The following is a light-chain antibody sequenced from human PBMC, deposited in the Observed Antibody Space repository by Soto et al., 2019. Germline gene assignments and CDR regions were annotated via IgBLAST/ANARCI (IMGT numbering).Light chain of an antibody. V-gene: IGLV1-51*01. CDR2: DDY. Sequence: QSVLTQPPSMSAAPGQMVTISCSGSSSNIGNNRVSWYQQLPGAAPKLLIYDDYARPSGISDRFSGSKSGTSATLGITGLQTGDEADYYCGTWDSSLSAVLFGGGTQLTVL. CDR3: GTWDSSLSAVL. J-gene: IGLJ2*01. CDR1: SSNIGNNR.